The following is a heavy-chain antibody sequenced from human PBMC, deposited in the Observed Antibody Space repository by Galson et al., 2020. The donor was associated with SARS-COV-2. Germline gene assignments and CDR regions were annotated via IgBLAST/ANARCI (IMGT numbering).Heavy chain of an antibody. D-gene: IGHD1-1*01. V-gene: IGHV5-10-1*01. CDR2: IEPSDSYT. Sequence: HVESLKPSCHCSGYSFTSYWIRWERQMPATSQEWMGSIEPSDSYTHYSPSFQGHVTIPADKYISTAYLQWSSLEASDTAMDYWARDRPPAGTFDPWGQGTLVTVSS. CDR1: GYSFTSYW. CDR3: ARDRPPAGTFDP. J-gene: IGHJ5*02.